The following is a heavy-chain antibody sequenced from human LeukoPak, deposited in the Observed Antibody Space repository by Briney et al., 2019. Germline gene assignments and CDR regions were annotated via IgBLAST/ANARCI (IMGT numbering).Heavy chain of an antibody. V-gene: IGHV3-48*02. CDR3: ARDLKPYSGSYLGRDYFDY. J-gene: IGHJ4*02. D-gene: IGHD1-26*01. CDR2: ISSSSSTI. CDR1: GFTFSSYS. Sequence: GGSLRLSCAASGFTFSSYSMNWVRQAPGKGLGWVSYISSSSSTIYYADSVEGRFTISRDNAKNSLYLQMNSLRDEDSAVYYCARDLKPYSGSYLGRDYFDYWGQGTLVTVSS.